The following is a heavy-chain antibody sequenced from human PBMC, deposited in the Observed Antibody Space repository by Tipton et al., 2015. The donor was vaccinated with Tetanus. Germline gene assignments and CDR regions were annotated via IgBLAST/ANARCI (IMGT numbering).Heavy chain of an antibody. V-gene: IGHV4-61*08. CDR1: GDSLRSGDRN. CDR2: ISSSGTT. Sequence: VKPSETLSLTCTVSGDSLRSGDRNWCWIRQAPGKGLEWLAYISSSGTTNSDYFLKSRISISRDTSKNQYFLNLSSVTAADAAVYFCARANYDFSMKGPFDSWGQGILVVVSA. J-gene: IGHJ4*02. D-gene: IGHD3-3*01. CDR3: ARANYDFSMKGPFDS.